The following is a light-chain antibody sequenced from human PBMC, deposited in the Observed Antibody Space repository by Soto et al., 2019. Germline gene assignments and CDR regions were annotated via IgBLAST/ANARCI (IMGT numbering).Light chain of an antibody. V-gene: IGLV4-60*02. Sequence: QLVLTQSSSASASLGSSVKLTCTLSSGHSSYIIAWHQQQPGKAPRYLMKLEGSGSYNKGSGVPDRFSGSGSGADRYLTISNLQFADEADYYCETWDSDTRVFGGGTKLTVL. CDR1: SGHSSYI. CDR3: ETWDSDTRV. CDR2: LEGSGSY. J-gene: IGLJ3*02.